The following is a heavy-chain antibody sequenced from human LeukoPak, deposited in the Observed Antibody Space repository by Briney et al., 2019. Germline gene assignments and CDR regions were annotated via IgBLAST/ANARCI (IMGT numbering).Heavy chain of an antibody. CDR1: GFTFSRYG. J-gene: IGHJ4*02. CDR2: ISYDGSNK. V-gene: IGHV3-30*18. Sequence: PGGSLRLSCAASGFTFSRYGTHWVRQAPGKGLEWVAVISYDGSNKYYADSVKGRFTISSDNSKNTLYLQMNSLRPEDTAVYNCAKSGSYSGYDVGVYFDYWGQGTLVTVSS. D-gene: IGHD5-12*01. CDR3: AKSGSYSGYDVGVYFDY.